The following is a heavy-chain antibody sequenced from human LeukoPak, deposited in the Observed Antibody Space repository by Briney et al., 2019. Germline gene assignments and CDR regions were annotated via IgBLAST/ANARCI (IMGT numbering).Heavy chain of an antibody. Sequence: SETLSLTCAVYGGSFSGYYWSWIRQPPGKGLEWIGYIHYDGTTNYTPTLKSRLTLSVDTSKNQLSLKLSSVTAADTALYYCVRGYYDSSGYSNPFDVWGQGTMVTVSS. V-gene: IGHV4-59*01. J-gene: IGHJ3*01. CDR2: IHYDGTT. CDR1: GGSFSGYY. CDR3: VRGYYDSSGYSNPFDV. D-gene: IGHD3-22*01.